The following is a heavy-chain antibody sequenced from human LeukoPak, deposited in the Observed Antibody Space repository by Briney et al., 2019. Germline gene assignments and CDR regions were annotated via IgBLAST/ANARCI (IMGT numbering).Heavy chain of an antibody. CDR3: ARFPYYYGSGSSDYYYMDV. Sequence: SETLSLTCTVSGGSINSSSYYWGWIRQPPGKGLEWIGSIYHSGSTYYNPSLKSRVTISVDTSKNQFSLKLSSVTAADTAVYYCARFPYYYGSGSSDYYYMDVWGKGTTVTVSS. D-gene: IGHD3-10*01. CDR2: IYHSGST. V-gene: IGHV4-39*07. J-gene: IGHJ6*03. CDR1: GGSINSSSYY.